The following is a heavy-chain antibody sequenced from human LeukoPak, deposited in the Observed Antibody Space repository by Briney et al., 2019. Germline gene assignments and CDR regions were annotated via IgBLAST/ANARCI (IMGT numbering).Heavy chain of an antibody. CDR1: GGTFSSYA. CDR2: IIPIFGTA. CDR3: ARGGTRGPSLN. V-gene: IGHV1-69*05. D-gene: IGHD3-10*01. J-gene: IGHJ4*02. Sequence: ASVKVSCTASGGTFSSYAISWVRQAPGQGLEWMGGIIPIFGTANYAQKFQGRVTMTRDTSTNTVYMELSSLRSEDTAVYYCARGGTRGPSLNWGQGTLVTVSS.